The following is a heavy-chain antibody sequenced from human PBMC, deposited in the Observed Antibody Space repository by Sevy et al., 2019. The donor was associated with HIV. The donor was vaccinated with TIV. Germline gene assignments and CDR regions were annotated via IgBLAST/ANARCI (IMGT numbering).Heavy chain of an antibody. J-gene: IGHJ4*02. D-gene: IGHD7-27*01. CDR2: AYYNGGT. CDR1: GGSLNTYG. CDR3: GRDNWGSIDY. Sequence: KQSQTLPLTCTVSGGSLNTYGWSWIRQPPGKGLEWIGYAYYNGGTNYNPSLKSRLTILVGTSERQFSLQLSSVTPADTAVYYCGRDNWGSIDYWGQGVLVTVSS. V-gene: IGHV4-59*01.